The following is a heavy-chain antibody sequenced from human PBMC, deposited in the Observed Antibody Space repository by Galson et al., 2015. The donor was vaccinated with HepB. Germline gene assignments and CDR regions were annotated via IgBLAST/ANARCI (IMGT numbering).Heavy chain of an antibody. D-gene: IGHD3-10*01. CDR1: GYKFTSCY. CDR3: ARGVLLWDGPDY. CDR2: INPSGGST. V-gene: IGHV1-46*01. Sequence: SVKVSCKASGYKFTSCYMHWVRQAPGQGLEWMGIINPSGGSTDYAQKFRGRLTMTRDTSTSTVFMELSSLTSEDTAVYHCARGVLLWDGPDYWGQGTLVTVSS. J-gene: IGHJ4*02.